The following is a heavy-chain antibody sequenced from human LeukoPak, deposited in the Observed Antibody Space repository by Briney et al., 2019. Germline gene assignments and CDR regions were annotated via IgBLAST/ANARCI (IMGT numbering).Heavy chain of an antibody. J-gene: IGHJ4*02. Sequence: GGSLRLSCAASGFTFSGSAMHWVRQASGKGLEWVGRIRSKANSYATAYAASVKGRFTISRDDSKNTAYLQMNSLKTEDTAVYYCSTTYYYDSSEGYWGPGTLVTVSS. CDR1: GFTFSGSA. D-gene: IGHD3-22*01. CDR2: IRSKANSYAT. V-gene: IGHV3-73*01. CDR3: STTYYYDSSEGY.